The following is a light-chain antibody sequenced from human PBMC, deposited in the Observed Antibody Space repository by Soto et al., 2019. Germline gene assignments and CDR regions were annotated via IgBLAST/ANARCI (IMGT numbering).Light chain of an antibody. CDR3: QEYNTWPWT. CDR1: QSVNSN. Sequence: TVMTQSPATLSVSPGERATLSCRASQSVNSNLAWYQQKLGRAPRVLIYGASTRATGIPDRFSGSGSGTEFILTISSLQSEDFAVYYCQEYNTWPWTFGQGTKVEIK. J-gene: IGKJ1*01. CDR2: GAS. V-gene: IGKV3-15*01.